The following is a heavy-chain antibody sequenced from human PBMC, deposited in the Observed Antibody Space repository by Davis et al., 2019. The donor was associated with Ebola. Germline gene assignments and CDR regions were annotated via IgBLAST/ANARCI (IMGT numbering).Heavy chain of an antibody. CDR1: GYTFTGYY. CDR2: INPNSGGT. Sequence: ASVKVSCKASGYTFTGYYMHWVRQAPGQGLEWMGWINPNSGGTNYAQKFQGWVTMTRDTSISTAYMELSSLSSDATAVYYCARGGGSSKRTMGYWGQGTLVTVSS. V-gene: IGHV1-2*04. CDR3: ARGGGSSKRTMGY. D-gene: IGHD1-26*01. J-gene: IGHJ4*02.